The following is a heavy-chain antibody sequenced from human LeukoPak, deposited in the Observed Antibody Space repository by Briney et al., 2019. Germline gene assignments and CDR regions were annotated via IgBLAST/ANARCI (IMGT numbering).Heavy chain of an antibody. V-gene: IGHV3-15*01. CDR1: GFTFINAW. CDR2: IKAKAHGGTT. J-gene: IGHJ4*02. CDR3: TTDGVGIEGATFDY. D-gene: IGHD1-26*01. Sequence: GGSLRLSCAASGFTFINAWMAWVRQAPGKGLEGVGRIKAKAHGGTTDYAAPVKGRFTISRGDSKNTLYLQMNSLKTEDTAVYYCTTDGVGIEGATFDYWGQGTLVTVSS.